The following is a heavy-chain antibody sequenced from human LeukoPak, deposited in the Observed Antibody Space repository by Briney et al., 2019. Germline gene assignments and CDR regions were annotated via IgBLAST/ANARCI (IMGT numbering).Heavy chain of an antibody. CDR2: ISAYNGNT. J-gene: IGHJ3*02. CDR3: ARDHGDDAFDI. D-gene: IGHD3-3*01. Sequence: GASVKVSCKASSYTLTNYGISWVRQAPGQGLEWMGWISAYNGNTNYAQNLQGRVTMTTDTSTNTAYMELRSLRSDDTAVYYCARDHGDDAFDIWGPGTMVTVSS. CDR1: SYTLTNYG. V-gene: IGHV1-18*01.